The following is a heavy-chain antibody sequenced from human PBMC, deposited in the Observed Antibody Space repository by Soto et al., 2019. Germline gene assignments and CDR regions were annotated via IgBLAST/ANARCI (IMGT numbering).Heavy chain of an antibody. Sequence: PEKLSVTWAVYGGSFSGYYWSWIRQPPGKGLEWIGEINHSGSTNYNPSLKSRVTISVDTSKNQFSLKLSSVTAADTAVYYCAIYRLVPAPIEYYYAMDALCQ. D-gene: IGHD2-2*01. J-gene: IGHJ6*02. V-gene: IGHV4-34*01. CDR1: GGSFSGYY. CDR2: INHSGST. CDR3: AIYRLVPAPIEYYYAMDA.